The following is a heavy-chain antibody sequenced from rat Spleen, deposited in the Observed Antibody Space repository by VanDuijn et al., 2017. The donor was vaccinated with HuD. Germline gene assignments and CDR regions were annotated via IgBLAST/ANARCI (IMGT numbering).Heavy chain of an antibody. CDR2: IWGDGST. D-gene: IGHD1-12*03. V-gene: IGHV2-1*01. CDR3: TRRYYDGYLLYVMDA. J-gene: IGHJ4*01. Sequence: QVQLKESGPGLVQPSQTLSLTCTVSGFSLTSNSVHWVRQPPGKGLEWMGGIWGDGSTDYNSALKSRLSISRDTSKSQVFLKMNSLQTEDTAIYFCTRRYYDGYLLYVMDAWGQGASVTVSS. CDR1: GFSLTSNS.